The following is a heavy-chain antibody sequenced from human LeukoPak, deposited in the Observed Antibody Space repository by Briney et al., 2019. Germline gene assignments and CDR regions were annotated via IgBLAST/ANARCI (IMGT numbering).Heavy chain of an antibody. D-gene: IGHD3-10*01. Sequence: GGSLRLSCAVSGFSFSNFWMSWVRQAPGKGLEWVANIKQDGSERYYVDSVRGRFTISRDNAKNSLYLQMSSLRAEDTAVYYCATVRGEVDYWGQGTLVTVSS. V-gene: IGHV3-7*01. CDR1: GFSFSNFW. J-gene: IGHJ4*02. CDR3: ATVRGEVDY. CDR2: IKQDGSER.